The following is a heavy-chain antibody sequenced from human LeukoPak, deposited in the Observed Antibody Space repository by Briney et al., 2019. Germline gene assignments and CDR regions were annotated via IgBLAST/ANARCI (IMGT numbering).Heavy chain of an antibody. V-gene: IGHV1-18*01. CDR3: ALLESGYSYLFDY. J-gene: IGHJ4*02. D-gene: IGHD5-18*01. CDR1: GYTFTSYG. CDR2: ISAYNGNT. Sequence: ASVKVSCKASGYTFTSYGISWVRQAPGQGLEWMGWISAYNGNTNYAQKFQGRVTMTRDTSISTAYMELSRLRSDDTAVYYCALLESGYSYLFDYWGQGTLVTVSS.